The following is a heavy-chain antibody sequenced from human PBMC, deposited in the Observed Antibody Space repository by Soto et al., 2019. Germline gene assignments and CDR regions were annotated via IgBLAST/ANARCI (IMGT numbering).Heavy chain of an antibody. D-gene: IGHD4-17*01. CDR2: IYPGDSDT. CDR1: GYSFTGYW. CDR3: ARLSILATVTTPFDY. Sequence: GESLKISCKGSGYSFTGYWVGWVRQMSGKGLEWMGIIYPGDSDTRYSPSFQGQVTISADTSVSTAYLQWSSLKASDTAIYYCARLSILATVTTPFDYWGQGTLVTSPQ. V-gene: IGHV5-51*01. J-gene: IGHJ4*02.